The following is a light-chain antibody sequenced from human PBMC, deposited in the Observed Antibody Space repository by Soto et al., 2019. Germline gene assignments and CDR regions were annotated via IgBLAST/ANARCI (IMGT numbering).Light chain of an antibody. Sequence: DIQMTQSPSSLSASVGDRVTITCRASQTISTCLNWYQKRPGKAPRLLIYGASTLQSGVPSRFNGSGSGTEFTLTIGSLQLEDFAIYSCQQGFSYPWTFGQGTKVEIK. CDR1: QTISTC. V-gene: IGKV1-39*01. CDR2: GAS. J-gene: IGKJ1*01. CDR3: QQGFSYPWT.